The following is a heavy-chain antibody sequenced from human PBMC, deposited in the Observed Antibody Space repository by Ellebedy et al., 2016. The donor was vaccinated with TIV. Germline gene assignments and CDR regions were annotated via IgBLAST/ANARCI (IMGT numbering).Heavy chain of an antibody. J-gene: IGHJ4*02. Sequence: MPSETLSLTCTVSGGSISSGDYYWSWIRQPPGKGLEWIGYIYYSGSTYYNPSLKSRVTISVDTSKNQFSLKLSSVTAADTAVYYCASFDSSGANFDYWGQGTLVTVSS. D-gene: IGHD3-22*01. CDR3: ASFDSSGANFDY. V-gene: IGHV4-30-4*02. CDR1: GGSISSGDYY. CDR2: IYYSGST.